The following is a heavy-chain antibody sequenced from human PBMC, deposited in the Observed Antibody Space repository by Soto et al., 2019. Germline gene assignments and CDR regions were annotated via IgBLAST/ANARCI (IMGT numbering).Heavy chain of an antibody. CDR3: AEKVDSSGRTTVY. J-gene: IGHJ4*02. CDR2: IVVGSGNT. V-gene: IGHV1-58*01. D-gene: IGHD3-22*01. Sequence: ASVKVSCKASGFTFTSSAVQWVRQARGQRLEWIGWIVVGSGNTNYAQKFQERVTITRDMSTSTAYMELSSLRSEDTAVYYCAEKVDSSGRTTVYWGQGTLVTVS. CDR1: GFTFTSSA.